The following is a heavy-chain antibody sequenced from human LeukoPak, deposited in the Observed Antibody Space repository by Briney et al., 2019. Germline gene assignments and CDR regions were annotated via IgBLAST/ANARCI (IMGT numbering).Heavy chain of an antibody. Sequence: SETLSLTCTVSGGSISSSNWWSWVRQPPGKGLEWIGEIYHGGSTNYSPSLKSRVTMSVDRSKNQFSLKLSSVTAADTAVYYCARGEDYGSGTVHFDYWGQGNLVTVSS. CDR3: ARGEDYGSGTVHFDY. CDR2: IYHGGST. CDR1: GGSISSSNW. D-gene: IGHD3-10*01. V-gene: IGHV4-4*02. J-gene: IGHJ4*02.